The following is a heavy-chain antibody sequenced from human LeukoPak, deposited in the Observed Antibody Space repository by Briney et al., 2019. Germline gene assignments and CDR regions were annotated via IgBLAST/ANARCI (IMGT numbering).Heavy chain of an antibody. CDR2: IFPSDSDI. CDR3: AKLPAGGVGYFEY. CDR1: GYIFNNYW. D-gene: IGHD3-16*01. Sequence: GESLKISCEGSGYIFNNYWIGWVRPMPGKGLEGMGNIFPSDSDIRYSQSFQGQVTISADKSISTAYLQWSSLKASDAATYFCAKLPAGGVGYFEYWGQGTLVTVSS. J-gene: IGHJ4*02. V-gene: IGHV5-51*01.